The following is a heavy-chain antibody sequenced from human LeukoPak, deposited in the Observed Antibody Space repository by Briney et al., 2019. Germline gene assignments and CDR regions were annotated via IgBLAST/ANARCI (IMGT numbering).Heavy chain of an antibody. Sequence: SETLSLTCTVSGGSISSSSYYWGWIRQPPGKGLVWIGSIYYSGSTYYNPSLKSRVTISVDTSKNQFSLKLSSVTAADTAVYYCARTAGYSYGYYYYYYYMDVWGKGTTVTVSS. CDR1: GGSISSSSYY. J-gene: IGHJ6*03. CDR3: ARTAGYSYGYYYYYYYMDV. CDR2: IYYSGST. D-gene: IGHD5-18*01. V-gene: IGHV4-39*01.